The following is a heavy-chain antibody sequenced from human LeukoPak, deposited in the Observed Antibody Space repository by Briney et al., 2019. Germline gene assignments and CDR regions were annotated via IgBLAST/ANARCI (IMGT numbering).Heavy chain of an antibody. D-gene: IGHD5-12*01. J-gene: IGHJ4*02. CDR2: IKHDGGEE. CDR3: ARWDRVGGGPYYFDY. Sequence: PGGSLRLSCVASGFRFSDYWMAWVRQAPGKGLEWVANIKHDGGEEDYADSVKGRFTMSRDNAKNSLYLQMNSLRAEDTAVYYCARWDRVGGGPYYFDYWGQGTLVTVSS. CDR1: GFRFSDYW. V-gene: IGHV3-7*04.